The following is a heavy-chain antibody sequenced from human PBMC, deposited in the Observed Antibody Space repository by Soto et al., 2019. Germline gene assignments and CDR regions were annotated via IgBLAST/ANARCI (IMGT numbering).Heavy chain of an antibody. CDR3: ARTSTGTTFSQSVDV. V-gene: IGHV4-39*01. CDR2: IYYSGST. CDR1: GGSISSSSYY. Sequence: PSETLSLTCTVSGGSISSSSYYWGWIRQPPGKGLEWIGSIYYSGSTYYNPSLKSRVTISVDTSKNQFSLKLSSVTAADTAVYYCARTSTGTTFSQSVDVWGKGTTVTVSS. D-gene: IGHD1-7*01. J-gene: IGHJ6*04.